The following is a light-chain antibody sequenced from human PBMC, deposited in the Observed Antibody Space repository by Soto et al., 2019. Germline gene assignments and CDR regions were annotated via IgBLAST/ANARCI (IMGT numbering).Light chain of an antibody. CDR1: GSDIGAYNS. CDR2: QVS. CDR3: LSYKTSSTFV. Sequence: QSVLTQPASVSASPGQSITISCTGTGSDIGAYNSVSWYQQHPGKAPKLIVFQVSFRPSAVSDRFSGSKSDNTASLTISGLQTEDEADYFCLSYKTSSTFVFGTGTKVTVL. V-gene: IGLV2-14*01. J-gene: IGLJ1*01.